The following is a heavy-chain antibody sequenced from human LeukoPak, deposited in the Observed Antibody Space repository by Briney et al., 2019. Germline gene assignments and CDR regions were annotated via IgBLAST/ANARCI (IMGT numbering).Heavy chain of an antibody. V-gene: IGHV4-34*01. D-gene: IGHD6-13*01. CDR1: GGSFSGYY. J-gene: IGHJ6*02. CDR2: INHSGST. CDR3: ARAASGTDLVRFSYYYYYGMDV. Sequence: SETLSLTCAVYGGSFSGYYWSWIRQPPGKGLEWIGEINHSGSTNYNPSLKSRVTISVDTSKNQFSLKLSSVTAADTAVYYCARAASGTDLVRFSYYYYYGMDVWGQGTTVTVSS.